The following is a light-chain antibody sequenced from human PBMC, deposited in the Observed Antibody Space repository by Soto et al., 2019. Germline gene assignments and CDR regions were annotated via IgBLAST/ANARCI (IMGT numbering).Light chain of an antibody. CDR2: GAS. CDR3: QQYDKWPRT. Sequence: ITHSPATLSWCPGERATLSCRASQSVNINLAWYQQKPGQAPRLLIFGASSRANGIPARFSGSGSGTEFTLTISNLQTEDFAVYYCQQYDKWPRTFGQGTKVDIK. J-gene: IGKJ1*01. V-gene: IGKV3-15*01. CDR1: QSVNIN.